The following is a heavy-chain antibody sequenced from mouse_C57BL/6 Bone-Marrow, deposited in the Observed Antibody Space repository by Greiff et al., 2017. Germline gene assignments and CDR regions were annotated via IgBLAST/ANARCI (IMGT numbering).Heavy chain of an antibody. CDR3: ARRYYGSTLYWYFDV. CDR1: GFNIKNTY. V-gene: IGHV14-3*01. J-gene: IGHJ1*03. CDR2: IDPANGNT. D-gene: IGHD1-1*01. Sequence: VQLQQSVAELVRPGASVKLSCTASGFNIKNTYMHWVKQRPEQGLEWIGRIDPANGNTKYAPKFQGKATLTADTSSNTAYLQLSSLTSEDTAIYYGARRYYGSTLYWYFDVWGTGTTVTVSS.